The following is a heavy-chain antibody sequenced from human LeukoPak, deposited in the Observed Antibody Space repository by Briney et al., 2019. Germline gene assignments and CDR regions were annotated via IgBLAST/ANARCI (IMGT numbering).Heavy chain of an antibody. V-gene: IGHV1-69*01. CDR2: IIPIFGTA. D-gene: IGHD6-6*01. CDR1: GGTFSSYA. Sequence: SVKVSCKASGGTFSSYAISWVRQATGQGLEWMGGIIPIFGTANYAQKFQGRVTITADESTSTAYMELSSLRSEDTAVYYCARVGSYTPCAFDIWGQGTMVTVSS. CDR3: ARVGSYTPCAFDI. J-gene: IGHJ3*02.